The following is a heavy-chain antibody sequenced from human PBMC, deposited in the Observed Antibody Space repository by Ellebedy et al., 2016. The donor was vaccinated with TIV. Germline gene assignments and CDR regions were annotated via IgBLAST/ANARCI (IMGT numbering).Heavy chain of an antibody. Sequence: GESLKISCAASGFTFSSFGMHWVRQAPGKGLEWVAVISHDGSVKHYADSVKGRFTLSRDNSKNTLNLQLSSLRSEDTAVYYCAKETTELTATTLYWGQGTLVTVSS. V-gene: IGHV3-30*18. CDR3: AKETTELTATTLY. D-gene: IGHD1-1*01. CDR2: ISHDGSVK. CDR1: GFTFSSFG. J-gene: IGHJ4*02.